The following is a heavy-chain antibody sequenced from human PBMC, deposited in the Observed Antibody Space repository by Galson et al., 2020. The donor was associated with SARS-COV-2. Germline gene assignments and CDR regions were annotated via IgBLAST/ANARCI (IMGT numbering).Heavy chain of an antibody. D-gene: IGHD6-13*01. CDR3: ARCVGALAAAQNYYYYYVDG. Sequence: SETLSLTCAVYGGSFSGYYWSWIRQPPGKGLEWIGEINHSGSTNYNPSLKSRVTISVDTSKNQFSLKLSSVTAADTAVYYCARCVGALAAAQNYYYYYVDGWGKGTTVTVSS. J-gene: IGHJ6*03. V-gene: IGHV4-34*01. CDR2: INHSGST. CDR1: GGSFSGYY.